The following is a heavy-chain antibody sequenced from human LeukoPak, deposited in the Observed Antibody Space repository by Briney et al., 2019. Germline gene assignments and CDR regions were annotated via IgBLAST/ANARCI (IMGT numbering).Heavy chain of an antibody. CDR1: GFTFSSYS. Sequence: SGGSLRLSCAASGFTFSSYSMNWARHAPGKGLEWFSYIRSRSSTIYYADSVTGRFTISRDNDKNSLFLQMNSLRAEDTAVYYCAREGYSGYSKGCYFDYWGHGTLVTVSS. CDR3: AREGYSGYSKGCYFDY. CDR2: IRSRSSTI. J-gene: IGHJ4*01. D-gene: IGHD5-12*01. V-gene: IGHV3-48*01.